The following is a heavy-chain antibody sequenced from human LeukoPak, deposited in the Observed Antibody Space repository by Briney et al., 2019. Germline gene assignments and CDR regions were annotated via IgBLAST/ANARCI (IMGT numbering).Heavy chain of an antibody. CDR3: ARDGTAPGLYFDL. Sequence: GGSLRLSCAVSGFTFSSYWMNWVRQAPGKGLEWVASIRQDGGEKSYVDSVKGRFTISRDNTRNSLYLHMSSLRAEDTAVYYCARDGTAPGLYFDLWGQGTLVTVSS. CDR1: GFTFSSYW. V-gene: IGHV3-7*01. D-gene: IGHD6-13*01. J-gene: IGHJ4*01. CDR2: IRQDGGEK.